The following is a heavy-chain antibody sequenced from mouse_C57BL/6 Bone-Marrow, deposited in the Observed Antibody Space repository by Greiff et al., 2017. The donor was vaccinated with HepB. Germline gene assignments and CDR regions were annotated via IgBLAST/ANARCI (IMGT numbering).Heavy chain of an antibody. Sequence: EVQLQESGPGLVKPSQSLSLTCSVTGYSITSGYYWNWIRQFPGNKLEWMGYISYDGSNNYNPSLKNRISITRDTSKNQFFLKLNSVTTEDTATYYCAREGFYYGSSYEGYWGQGTTLTVSS. V-gene: IGHV3-6*01. CDR2: ISYDGSN. CDR1: GYSITSGYY. CDR3: AREGFYYGSSYEGY. D-gene: IGHD1-1*01. J-gene: IGHJ2*01.